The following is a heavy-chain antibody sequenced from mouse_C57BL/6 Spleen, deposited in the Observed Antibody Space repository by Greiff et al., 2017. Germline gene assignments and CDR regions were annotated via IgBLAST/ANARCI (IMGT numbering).Heavy chain of an antibody. J-gene: IGHJ4*01. CDR1: GFTFSSYA. Sequence: EVQRVESGGGLVKPGGSLKLSCAASGFTFSSYAMSWVRQTPEKRLEWVATISDGGSYTYYPDNVKGRFTISRDNAKNHLYLQMSHLKSEDTAMYYCARDSSGYVTGDAMDYWGQGTSVTVSS. CDR3: ARDSSGYVTGDAMDY. D-gene: IGHD3-2*02. V-gene: IGHV5-4*01. CDR2: ISDGGSYT.